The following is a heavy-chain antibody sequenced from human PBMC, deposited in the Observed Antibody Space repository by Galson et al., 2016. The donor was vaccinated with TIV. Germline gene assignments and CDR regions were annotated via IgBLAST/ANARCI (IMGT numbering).Heavy chain of an antibody. V-gene: IGHV1-2*06. D-gene: IGHD2-2*03. CDR1: GYTFSHYF. J-gene: IGHJ6*02. Sequence: SVKVSCKASGYTFSHYFMHWVRQAPGQGLEWMGRINPNSGGTHYAVKFQGRVTMIRDTSISTGYMELSSLTSDDTAVDYCARERGPGYCSDTSRYGYYGLDVWGQGTTVTVSS. CDR2: INPNSGGT. CDR3: ARERGPGYCSDTSRYGYYGLDV.